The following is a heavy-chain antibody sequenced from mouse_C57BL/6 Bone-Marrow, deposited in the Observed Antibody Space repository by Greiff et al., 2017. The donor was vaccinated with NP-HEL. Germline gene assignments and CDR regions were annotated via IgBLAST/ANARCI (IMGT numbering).Heavy chain of an antibody. Sequence: EVQLQESGPELVKPGASVKIPCKASGYTFTDYNMDWVKQSHGKSLEWIGDINPNNGGTIYNQKFKGKATLSVDKSSSTAYMELRSLTSEDTAVYYCARDTTVVATGDYYAMDYWGQGTSVTVSS. CDR1: GYTFTDYN. CDR3: ARDTTVVATGDYYAMDY. J-gene: IGHJ4*01. D-gene: IGHD1-1*01. V-gene: IGHV1-18*01. CDR2: INPNNGGT.